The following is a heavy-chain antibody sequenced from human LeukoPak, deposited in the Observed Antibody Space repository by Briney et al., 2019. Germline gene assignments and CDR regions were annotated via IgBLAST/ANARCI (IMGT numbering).Heavy chain of an antibody. CDR3: ARVQRRYCGGDCYSGLDY. CDR1: GFTFSSYW. D-gene: IGHD2-21*02. CDR2: INSDGSST. V-gene: IGHV3-74*01. Sequence: GGSLRLSCAASGFTFSSYWMHWVRQAPGKGLVWVSRINSDGSSTSYADSVKGRFTISRDNSKNTLYLQMNSLRAEDTAVYYCARVQRRYCGGDCYSGLDYWGQGTLVTVSS. J-gene: IGHJ4*02.